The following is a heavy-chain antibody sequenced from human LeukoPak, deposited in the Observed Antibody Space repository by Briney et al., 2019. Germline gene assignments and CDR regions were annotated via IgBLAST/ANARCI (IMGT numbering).Heavy chain of an antibody. CDR2: ISRDGSGK. CDR3: VRDNPRQQGFAY. V-gene: IGHV3-7*03. CDR1: GFTFSNYW. D-gene: IGHD6-13*01. J-gene: IGHJ4*02. Sequence: PGGSLRLSCWVSGFTFSNYWMSWVRQAPGKGLEWVINISRDGSGKNYADHVEGRITSSRANGKNSLYLQMQRPEDADAAVYYCVRDNPRQQGFAYWGQGNLVTVSS.